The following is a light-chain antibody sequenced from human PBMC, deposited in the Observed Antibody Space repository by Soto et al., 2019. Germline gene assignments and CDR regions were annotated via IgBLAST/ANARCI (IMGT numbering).Light chain of an antibody. CDR1: RSIITN. V-gene: IGKV3-15*01. CDR2: GAS. CDR3: QQYNDWHLPT. Sequence: EIVMTQSPATLLVSPGERVTLSCRASRSIITNLAWYQHKPGQAPRLLIYGASTRAAGIPARFTGSGSGTEFTLTISSLQSEDFAFYYCQQYNDWHLPTFGGGTKVEIK. J-gene: IGKJ4*01.